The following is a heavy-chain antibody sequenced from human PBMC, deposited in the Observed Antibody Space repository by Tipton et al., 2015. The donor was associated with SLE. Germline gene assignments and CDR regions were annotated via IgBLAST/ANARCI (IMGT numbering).Heavy chain of an antibody. V-gene: IGHV1-18*01. CDR3: ARSYYGSRHYYTHADH. J-gene: IGHJ4*02. CDR1: GYTFTSYG. CDR2: ISAYNGNT. Sequence: QSGAEVKKPGASVKVSCKASGYTFTSYGISWVRQAPGQGLEWMGWISAYNGNTDSAQNLQGRVTMTADTSTTTAYMELRSLRSDDTAVYYCARSYYGSRHYYTHADHWGQGTQVTVSS. D-gene: IGHD3-10*01.